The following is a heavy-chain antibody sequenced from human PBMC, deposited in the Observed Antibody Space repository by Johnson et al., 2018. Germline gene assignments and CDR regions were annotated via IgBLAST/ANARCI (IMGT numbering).Heavy chain of an antibody. CDR2: ISWGGSRT. CDR1: GFTFDDYA. V-gene: IGHV3-43D*03. Sequence: VQLVQSGGGLVQXGRSLRLXCAASGFTFDDYAMPWVRQAPGKGLEWVSLISWGGSRTYYADSVTGRFTISRDNSTNSLYLQMNRLRPEDTALYDCAKALGPAIAVADGPDYWGQGTLVTVSS. D-gene: IGHD6-19*01. CDR3: AKALGPAIAVADGPDY. J-gene: IGHJ4*02.